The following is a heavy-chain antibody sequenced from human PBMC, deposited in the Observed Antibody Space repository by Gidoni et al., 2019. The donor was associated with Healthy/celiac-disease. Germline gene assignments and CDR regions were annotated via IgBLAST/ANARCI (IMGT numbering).Heavy chain of an antibody. Sequence: QLQLQESGPGLVKPSETLSLTCTVSGGSISSSSYYWGWIRQPPGKGLEWIGSIYYSGGTYYNPSRKSRVTISVDTSKNQFSLKLSSVTAADTAVYYCARHSVPAGAANNWFDPWGQGTLVTVSS. CDR1: GGSISSSSYY. CDR2: IYYSGGT. J-gene: IGHJ5*02. D-gene: IGHD6-25*01. V-gene: IGHV4-39*01. CDR3: ARHSVPAGAANNWFDP.